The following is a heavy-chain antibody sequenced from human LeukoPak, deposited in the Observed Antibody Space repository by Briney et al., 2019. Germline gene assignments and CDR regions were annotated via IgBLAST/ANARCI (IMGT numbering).Heavy chain of an antibody. V-gene: IGHV4-39*07. J-gene: IGHJ5*02. D-gene: IGHD6-13*01. CDR1: GGSISSSSYY. CDR3: ARATAAGTTRFDP. CDR2: IYYSGST. Sequence: SETLSLTCTVSGGSISSSSYYWGWIRQPPGKGLEWIGSIYYSGSTYYNPSLKSRVTISVDTSKNQFSLKLSSVTAADTAVYYCARATAAGTTRFDPWGQGTLVTVPS.